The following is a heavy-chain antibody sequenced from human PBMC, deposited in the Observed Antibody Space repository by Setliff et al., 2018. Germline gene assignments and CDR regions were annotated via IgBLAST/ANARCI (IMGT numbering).Heavy chain of an antibody. J-gene: IGHJ3*02. Sequence: PSETLSLTCTVSGGSISSSSYYWGWIRQPPGKGLEWIGSIHYSGSTYYNPSLKSRVTISIDTSKNQFSLKLSSVTAADTAVYYCARGGDSGSYFLANHDAFDIWG. CDR3: ARGGDSGSYFLANHDAFDI. CDR1: GGSISSSSYY. CDR2: IHYSGST. D-gene: IGHD1-26*01. V-gene: IGHV4-39*07.